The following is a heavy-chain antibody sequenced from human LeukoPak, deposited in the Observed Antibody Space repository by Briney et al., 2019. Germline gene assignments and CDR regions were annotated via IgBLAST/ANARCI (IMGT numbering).Heavy chain of an antibody. CDR3: ARDLTDGYYDSSGYQD. V-gene: IGHV4-30-4*08. D-gene: IGHD3-22*01. CDR1: CGSISSGDYY. J-gene: IGHJ4*02. Sequence: SETLSLTCTASCGSISSGDYYWSWIRQPPGKGLEWIGYIYYSGSTYYNPSLKSRVTISVDTSKNQFSLKLSSVTAADTAVYYCARDLTDGYYDSSGYQDWGQGTLVTVSS. CDR2: IYYSGST.